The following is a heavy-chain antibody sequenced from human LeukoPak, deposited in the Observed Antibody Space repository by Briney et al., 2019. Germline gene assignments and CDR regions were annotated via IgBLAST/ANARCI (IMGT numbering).Heavy chain of an antibody. V-gene: IGHV3-23*01. D-gene: IGHD6-19*01. CDR2: ITGSAHIT. Sequence: PGGSLRLSCAASGFTFRNYAMSWVRQAPGKGLEWVSGITGSAHITYHAGSVTGRLTICRDNCKNTQYLQMNSLRAEDTAVYYCAKAGGGLYGDSPSESWGQGILVTVSA. CDR1: GFTFRNYA. J-gene: IGHJ5*02. CDR3: AKAGGGLYGDSPSES.